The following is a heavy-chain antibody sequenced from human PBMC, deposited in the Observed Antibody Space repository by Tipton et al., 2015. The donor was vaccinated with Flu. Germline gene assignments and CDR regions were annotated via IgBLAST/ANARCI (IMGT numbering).Heavy chain of an antibody. V-gene: IGHV4-38-2*02. Sequence: TLSLTCTVSGHPIFSSTDFNYWAWIRQAPGKGLEWIGSIYNRVSTHYNPSLKSRVTISVDTSKNQFSLKLSSVTAADTAVYYCARLAWDGPTPWGQGTLVTVSS. CDR2: IYNRVST. CDR1: GHPIFSSTDF. CDR3: ARLAWDGPTP. D-gene: IGHD1-26*01. J-gene: IGHJ5*02.